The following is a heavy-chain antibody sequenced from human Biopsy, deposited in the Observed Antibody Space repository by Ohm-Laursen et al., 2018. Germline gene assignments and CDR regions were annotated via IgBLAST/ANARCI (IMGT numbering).Heavy chain of an antibody. D-gene: IGHD3-10*01. V-gene: IGHV3-9*01. CDR1: DFTFDDYA. CDR2: ITWNSGHI. J-gene: IGHJ6*02. Sequence: SLRLSCAASDFTFDDYAMNWVRQRPGKGLEWVSGITWNSGHIAYADSVKGRFTISRGNAKNVLWLQMNSLRVDDTAMYYCVKDIRRYFYGMDVWGQGTTVTVS. CDR3: VKDIRRYFYGMDV.